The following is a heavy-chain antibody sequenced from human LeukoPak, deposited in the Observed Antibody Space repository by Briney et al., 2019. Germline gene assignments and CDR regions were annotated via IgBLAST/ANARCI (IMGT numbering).Heavy chain of an antibody. V-gene: IGHV3-74*01. Sequence: GGSLRLSCAAPGFTFTNYWIHWVRQAPGEGLVWVSRINSDGSVTRYADSVKGRFTISRDNAKNTVFLQMNSLKTEDTAVYYCARDRGALDSWGQGTLVTVSS. D-gene: IGHD1-26*01. CDR2: INSDGSVT. J-gene: IGHJ4*02. CDR3: ARDRGALDS. CDR1: GFTFTNYW.